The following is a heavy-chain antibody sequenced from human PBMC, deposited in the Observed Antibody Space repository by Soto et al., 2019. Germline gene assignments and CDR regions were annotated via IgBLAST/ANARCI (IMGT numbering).Heavy chain of an antibody. CDR2: VYWNGDK. CDR1: GFSLNSDEVG. J-gene: IGHJ5*02. V-gene: IGHV2-5*01. CDR3: APRPFLKFQQRNWLDP. D-gene: IGHD3-16*01. Sequence: SGPTLVNPTQTLTLTCTFSGFSLNSDEVGVGWIRQPPGGALEWLALVYWNGDKRYSPSLQTRLTITKDTSKNQVVLTMTDMDPVDTGTYFCAPRPFLKFQQRNWLDPWGPGTLVTVYS.